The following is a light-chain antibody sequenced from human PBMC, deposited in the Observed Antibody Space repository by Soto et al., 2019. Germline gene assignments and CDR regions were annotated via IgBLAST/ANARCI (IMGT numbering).Light chain of an antibody. CDR2: AAS. Sequence: DLQMTQSPSSLSASVGDSANITCRASESISTYLNWYQKKPGKAPKLLVFAASNLQSGVPSRFSGSESGTEFTLTISSLQPEDFATYCCQQIYSTPWTFGQGTKVEI. V-gene: IGKV1-39*01. CDR3: QQIYSTPWT. J-gene: IGKJ1*01. CDR1: ESISTY.